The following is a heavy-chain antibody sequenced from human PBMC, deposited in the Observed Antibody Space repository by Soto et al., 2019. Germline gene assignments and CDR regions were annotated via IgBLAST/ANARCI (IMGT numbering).Heavy chain of an antibody. V-gene: IGHV3-30*04. J-gene: IGHJ4*02. D-gene: IGHD3-10*01. Sequence: LRLSCAASGFTFSNYTMHWVRQAPGKGLEWVALISYDEIDKYFADAVKGRFTISRDNSKNTLYLQMDSLRAEDTAVYYCAGRPGGSDYWGRGTLVTVSS. CDR1: GFTFSNYT. CDR3: AGRPGGSDY. CDR2: ISYDEIDK.